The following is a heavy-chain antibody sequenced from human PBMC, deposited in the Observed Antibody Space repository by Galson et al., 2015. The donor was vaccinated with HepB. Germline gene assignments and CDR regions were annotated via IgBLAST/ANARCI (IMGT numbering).Heavy chain of an antibody. CDR2: INSDGSST. D-gene: IGHD5-18*01. CDR1: GFTFSSYW. V-gene: IGHV3-74*01. J-gene: IGHJ4*02. Sequence: SLRLSCAASGFTFSSYWMHWVRQAPGKGLVWVSRINSDGSSTSYADSVKGRFTISRDNAKNTLYLQMNSLRAEDTAVYYCARDPTWIQLWSGEGDDYWGQGTLVTVSS. CDR3: ARDPTWIQLWSGEGDDY.